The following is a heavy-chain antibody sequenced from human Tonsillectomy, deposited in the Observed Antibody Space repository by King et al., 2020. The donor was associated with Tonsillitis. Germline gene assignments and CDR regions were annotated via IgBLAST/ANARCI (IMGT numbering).Heavy chain of an antibody. CDR2: ISYDGSDN. CDR3: AKVAFVPGYGEHYYYGMDV. V-gene: IGHV3-30*18. D-gene: IGHD3-16*01. J-gene: IGHJ6*02. CDR1: GFTFSSYG. Sequence: VQLVESGGGVVQPGRSLRLSCAASGFTFSSYGMHWVRQAPGKGLEWVAVISYDGSDNYYADSMKGRFTISRDNSKNPLYLQMNSLSAEDAAVYYCAKVAFVPGYGEHYYYGMDVWGQGTTVTVSS.